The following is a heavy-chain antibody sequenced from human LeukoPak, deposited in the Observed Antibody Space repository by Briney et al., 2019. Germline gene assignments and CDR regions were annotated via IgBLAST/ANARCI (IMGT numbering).Heavy chain of an antibody. Sequence: GASVKVSCKASGYTFTGYYMDWVRQAPGQGLEWMGWINPNSGGTKYAQKFQCRFTMTRDTSISTAYMELSRLRSDDTAVYYCARDALDSSGWYSGYFDYWGQGTLVTVSS. J-gene: IGHJ4*02. CDR3: ARDALDSSGWYSGYFDY. CDR1: GYTFTGYY. V-gene: IGHV1-2*02. CDR2: INPNSGGT. D-gene: IGHD6-19*01.